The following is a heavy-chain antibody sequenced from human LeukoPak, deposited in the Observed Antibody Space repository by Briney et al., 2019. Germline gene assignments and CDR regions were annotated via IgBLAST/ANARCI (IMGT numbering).Heavy chain of an antibody. CDR1: GGSFSGYC. CDR2: INHSGST. CDR3: ASVPRTSRPLDY. D-gene: IGHD2-2*01. J-gene: IGHJ4*02. V-gene: IGHV4-34*01. Sequence: SETLSLTCAVYGGSFSGYCWSWIRQPPGKGLEWIGEINHSGSTNYNPSLKSRVTISVDTSKNQFSLKLSSVTAADTAVYYCASVPRTSRPLDYWGQGTLVTVSS.